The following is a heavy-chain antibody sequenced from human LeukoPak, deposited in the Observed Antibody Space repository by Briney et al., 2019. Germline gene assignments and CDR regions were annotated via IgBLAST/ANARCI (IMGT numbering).Heavy chain of an antibody. CDR3: ARDPTTVTKGLDI. Sequence: SETLSLTCTVSGGSISGNFWSWIRQPPGKGLGWIGYISYIGSTNYNPSLKSRVTISVDTSKNQFSLKLSSVTAADTAVYYCARDPTTVTKGLDIWGQGTMVTVSS. J-gene: IGHJ3*02. CDR2: ISYIGST. D-gene: IGHD4-17*01. V-gene: IGHV4-59*01. CDR1: GGSISGNF.